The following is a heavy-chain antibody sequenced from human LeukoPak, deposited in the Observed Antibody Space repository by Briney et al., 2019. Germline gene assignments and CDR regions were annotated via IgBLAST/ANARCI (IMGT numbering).Heavy chain of an antibody. V-gene: IGHV3-30*18. CDR2: ISYDGSNK. J-gene: IGHJ5*02. Sequence: GGSLRLSCAASGFTFSSYGMPWVRQAPGKGLEWVTVISYDGSNKYYADSVKGRFTISRDNSKNTLYLQMNSLRAEDTAVYYCANSEYSSGWYQTSWGQGTLVTVSS. CDR1: GFTFSSYG. CDR3: ANSEYSSGWYQTS. D-gene: IGHD6-19*01.